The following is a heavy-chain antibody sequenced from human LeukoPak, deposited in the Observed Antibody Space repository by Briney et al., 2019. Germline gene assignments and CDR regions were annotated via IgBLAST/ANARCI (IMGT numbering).Heavy chain of an antibody. J-gene: IGHJ4*02. D-gene: IGHD6-13*01. CDR1: GFTFSNAW. Sequence: PGGSLRLSCAASGFTFSNAWMNWVRQAPGKGLEWVANIKQDGSEKYYVDSVKGRFTISRDNAKNSLYLQMNSLRAEDTAVYYCAREYSSSWSAVSYFDYWGQGTLVTVSS. CDR3: AREYSSSWSAVSYFDY. CDR2: IKQDGSEK. V-gene: IGHV3-7*01.